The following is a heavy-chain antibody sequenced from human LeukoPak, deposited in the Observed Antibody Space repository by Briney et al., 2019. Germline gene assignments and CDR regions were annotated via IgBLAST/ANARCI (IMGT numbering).Heavy chain of an antibody. CDR3: ARPSEQEMTKMDVEAFGI. CDR1: GFTFSSYS. CDR2: ISSSSSYI. J-gene: IGHJ3*02. V-gene: IGHV3-21*01. Sequence: GVSVRLLCAASGFTFSSYSMNWVRQAPGKALEWVSSISSSSSYIYYADSVKSRFTISKDNAKNSLYLQMNSLKAEETAVYYCARPSEQEMTKMDVEAFGIWGQGSMVTVSS. D-gene: IGHD5-24*01.